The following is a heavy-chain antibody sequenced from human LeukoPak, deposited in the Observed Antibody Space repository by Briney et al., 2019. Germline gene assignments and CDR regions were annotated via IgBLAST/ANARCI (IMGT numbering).Heavy chain of an antibody. CDR3: ARDLVGAVTTGNWFDP. CDR2: ISSSRSYI. CDR1: GFTFSSYS. D-gene: IGHD4-17*01. J-gene: IGHJ5*02. Sequence: GGSLRLSCAASGFTFSSYSMNWVRQAPGKGLEWVSSISSSRSYIYYADSVRGRFTISRDNAKNSLYLQMNSLRAEDTAVYYCARDLVGAVTTGNWFDPWGQGTLVTVSS. V-gene: IGHV3-21*04.